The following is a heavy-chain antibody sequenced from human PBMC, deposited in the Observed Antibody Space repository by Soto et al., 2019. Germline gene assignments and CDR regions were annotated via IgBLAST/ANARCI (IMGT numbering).Heavy chain of an antibody. CDR1: GGTFSSHA. CDR2: IIPLFGTP. D-gene: IGHD3-16*01. CDR3: AGGIGITFGGVTREFDY. Sequence: QVQLVQSGAEVKRPGSSVKVSCKASGGTFSSHAISWVRQAPGQGLEWMGRIIPLFGTPNYAQKFQGRVTIIAEESTSTAYMELGSLRSEDTAVYYCAGGIGITFGGVTREFDYWGQGTLVTVFS. J-gene: IGHJ4*02. V-gene: IGHV1-69*01.